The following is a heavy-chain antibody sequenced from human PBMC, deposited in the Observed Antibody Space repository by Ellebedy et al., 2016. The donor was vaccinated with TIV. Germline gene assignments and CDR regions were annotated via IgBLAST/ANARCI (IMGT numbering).Heavy chain of an antibody. CDR3: ARGGLAIIHTLDY. Sequence: GESLKISXAASGFIFSSYAMHWVRQAPGKGLEWVAVISSGGTNEYYADSVKGRFSISRDNSKNTLYLQMNSLRSEDTAVYFCARGGLAIIHTLDYWGQGTLVTVS. CDR2: ISSGGTNE. V-gene: IGHV3-30*01. CDR1: GFIFSSYA. D-gene: IGHD3-3*02. J-gene: IGHJ4*02.